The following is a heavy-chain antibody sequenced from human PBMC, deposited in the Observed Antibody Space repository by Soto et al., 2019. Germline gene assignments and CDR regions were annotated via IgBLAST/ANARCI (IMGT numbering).Heavy chain of an antibody. CDR1: GFTFKSYA. Sequence: EVQLLESGGGLVQPGGSLRLSCAASGFTFKSYAMSWVRQPPGKGLEWVSGSSGSGGTTYHADSAKGRFTISRDNSKNTLYLQMNSLRVADTAVYYCAKEPDSSFVLGKFHYWGQGALVTVSS. CDR3: AKEPDSSFVLGKFHY. D-gene: IGHD6-19*01. J-gene: IGHJ4*02. V-gene: IGHV3-23*01. CDR2: SSGSGGTT.